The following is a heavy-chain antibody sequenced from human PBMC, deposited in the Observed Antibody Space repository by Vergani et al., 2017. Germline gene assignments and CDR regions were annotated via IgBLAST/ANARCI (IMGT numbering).Heavy chain of an antibody. D-gene: IGHD1-26*01. CDR2: INHSGST. CDR1: GGSFSGYY. J-gene: IGHJ4*02. CDR3: ARSRMGTTVFDF. V-gene: IGHV4-34*01. Sequence: QVQLQQWGAGLLKPSETLSLTCAVYGGSFSGYYWSWIRQPPGKGLEWIGEINHSGSTNYNPSLKSRVTISVDTSKNQFSLKLSSVTAADTAVYYCARSRMGTTVFDFWGQGTLVTVSS.